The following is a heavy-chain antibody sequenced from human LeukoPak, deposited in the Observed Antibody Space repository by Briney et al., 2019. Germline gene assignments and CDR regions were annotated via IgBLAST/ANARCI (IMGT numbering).Heavy chain of an antibody. D-gene: IGHD6-13*01. CDR3: AKDLSSNWYPV. Sequence: GGSLRLSCAASGFTFSTYAMTWVRQAPGKGLEWVSTISSSGDRTYNADSVKGRFTISRDDSKNTLYLQMNSLRADDTAVYYCAKDLSSNWYPVWGQGTLVTVSS. CDR2: ISSSGDRT. V-gene: IGHV3-23*01. J-gene: IGHJ4*02. CDR1: GFTFSTYA.